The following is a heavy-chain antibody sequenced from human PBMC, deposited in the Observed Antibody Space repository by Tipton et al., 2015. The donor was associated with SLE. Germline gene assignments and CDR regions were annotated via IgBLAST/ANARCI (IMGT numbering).Heavy chain of an antibody. V-gene: IGHV3-21*01. J-gene: IGHJ4*02. D-gene: IGHD6-13*01. Sequence: SLRLSCAASGFTFSSYSMNWVRQAPGKGLEWVSSISSSSSYIYYADSVKGRFTISRDNAKNSLYLQMNSLRAEDTAVYYCARPLAAAGLYYFDYWGQGTLVTVSS. CDR2: ISSSSSYI. CDR1: GFTFSSYS. CDR3: ARPLAAAGLYYFDY.